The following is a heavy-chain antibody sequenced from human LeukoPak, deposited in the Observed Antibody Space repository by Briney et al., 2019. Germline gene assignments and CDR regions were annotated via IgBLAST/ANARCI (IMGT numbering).Heavy chain of an antibody. CDR1: GFTFGDYA. CDR2: ISGSGVKT. Sequence: PGGSLRLSCGASGFTFGDYAMTWVRQAPEKGLEWVSSISGSGVKTYYAAAVKGRFTISRDNSKNTLYLQMTDLRADDTGIYFCAKHFGLHCENPTHVWGQGTMVTVSS. V-gene: IGHV3-23*01. J-gene: IGHJ3*01. CDR3: AKHFGLHCENPTHV. D-gene: IGHD2-21*01.